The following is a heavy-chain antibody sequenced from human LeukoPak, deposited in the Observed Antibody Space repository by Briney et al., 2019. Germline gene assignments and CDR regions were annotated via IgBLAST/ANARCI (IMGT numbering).Heavy chain of an antibody. Sequence: ASVKVSCKASGYTFTGYYMHWVRQAPGQGLEWMGRINPNSGGTNYAQKFQGRVTMTRDTSISTACMELSRLRSDDTAVYYCARAPYYDILTGYYTHYYYYYGMDVWGQGTTVTVSS. CDR3: ARAPYYDILTGYYTHYYYYYGMDV. D-gene: IGHD3-9*01. CDR1: GYTFTGYY. V-gene: IGHV1-2*06. J-gene: IGHJ6*02. CDR2: INPNSGGT.